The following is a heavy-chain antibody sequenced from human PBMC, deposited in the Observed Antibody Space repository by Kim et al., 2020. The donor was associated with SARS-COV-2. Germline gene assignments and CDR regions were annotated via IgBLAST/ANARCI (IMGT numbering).Heavy chain of an antibody. J-gene: IGHJ4*02. CDR3: ARDPTGGYYFDF. V-gene: IGHV1-46*01. D-gene: IGHD2-8*02. CDR2: ISPSGGTT. CDR1: GYTFTDHF. Sequence: ASVKVSCKASGYTFTDHFIHWVRQAPGQGLEWMAIISPSGGTTSLAQKFQGRVTLTRDTSTSTVYMELSSLRSEDTAVYYCARDPTGGYYFDFWGQGTLVTVSS.